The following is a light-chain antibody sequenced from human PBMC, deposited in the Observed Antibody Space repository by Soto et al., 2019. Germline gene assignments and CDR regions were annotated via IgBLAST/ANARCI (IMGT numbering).Light chain of an antibody. Sequence: DIVMTQSPDSLAVSLGERATINCKSSQSVLYNSDNKNYLAWYQQKPGQPPKLLIYWASTRDSGVPDRFSGSGSGADFTLTISSLQAEDVDVYYCQQYYTTLSFGGGTKVEIK. J-gene: IGKJ4*01. V-gene: IGKV4-1*01. CDR1: QSVLYNSDNKNY. CDR3: QQYYTTLS. CDR2: WAS.